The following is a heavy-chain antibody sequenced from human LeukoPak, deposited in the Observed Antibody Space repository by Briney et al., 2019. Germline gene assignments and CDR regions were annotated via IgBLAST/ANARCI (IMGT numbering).Heavy chain of an antibody. CDR3: AKFRSDRIVGGGMDV. Sequence: GGSLRLSCAASGFTFSSYSMSWVRQAPGKGLEWVSGLSGSGGTTYYADSVKGRFSISRDNSKNTLYLQMNSLRAEDTAVYYCAKFRSDRIVGGGMDVWGQGATVTVSS. CDR1: GFTFSSYS. V-gene: IGHV3-23*01. CDR2: LSGSGGTT. J-gene: IGHJ6*02. D-gene: IGHD1-26*01.